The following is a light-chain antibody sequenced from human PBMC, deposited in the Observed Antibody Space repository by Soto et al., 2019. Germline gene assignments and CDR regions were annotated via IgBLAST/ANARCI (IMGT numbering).Light chain of an antibody. V-gene: IGLV2-8*01. CDR3: SSYAGINNLGV. CDR2: EVN. Sequence: QSVLTQPPSASGSPGQSVTISCTGTSSDGGGFNYVSWYQQHPGKAPKLMISEVNKRPSGVPDRFSGSKSGNTASLTVSGLQAEDEADYYCSSYAGINNLGVFGTGTKVTVL. CDR1: SSDGGGFNY. J-gene: IGLJ1*01.